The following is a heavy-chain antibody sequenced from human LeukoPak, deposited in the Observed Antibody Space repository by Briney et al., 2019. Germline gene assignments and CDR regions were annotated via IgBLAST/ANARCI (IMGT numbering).Heavy chain of an antibody. D-gene: IGHD4-17*01. CDR3: ARDSGAYGETGGGYYYMDV. V-gene: IGHV1-69*13. J-gene: IGHJ6*03. CDR1: GGTFSSYA. Sequence: GASVKVSCKASGGTFSSYAISWVRQAPGQGLEWMGGIIPIFGTANYAQKFQGRVTITADESTSTAYMELSSLRSEDTAVYYCARDSGAYGETGGGYYYMDVWGKGTTVTISS. CDR2: IIPIFGTA.